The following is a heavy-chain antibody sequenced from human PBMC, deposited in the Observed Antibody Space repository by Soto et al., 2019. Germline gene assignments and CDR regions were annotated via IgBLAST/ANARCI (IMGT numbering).Heavy chain of an antibody. D-gene: IGHD6-19*01. Sequence: TSETLSLTCTVSGGSISSSSYYWGWIRQPPGKGLEWIGSIYYSGSTYYNPSLKSRVTISVDTSKNQFPLKLSSVTAADTAVYYCARPAQQWLRFAFDIWGQGTMVTVSS. CDR2: IYYSGST. CDR1: GGSISSSSYY. CDR3: ARPAQQWLRFAFDI. J-gene: IGHJ3*02. V-gene: IGHV4-39*01.